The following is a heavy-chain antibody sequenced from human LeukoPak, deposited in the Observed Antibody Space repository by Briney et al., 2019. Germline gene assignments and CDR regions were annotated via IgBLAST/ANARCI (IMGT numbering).Heavy chain of an antibody. CDR2: IYHSGST. Sequence: PSETLSLTCTVSGYSISSGYYWGWIRHPPGEGLEWIGSIYHSGSTYYNQSLKSRVTISVDTSKNQFSLKMSSVTAADTAVYYCARDVTYCSSTSCNKSWFDPWGQGTLVTVSS. D-gene: IGHD2-2*02. CDR3: ARDVTYCSSTSCNKSWFDP. J-gene: IGHJ5*02. CDR1: GYSISSGYY. V-gene: IGHV4-38-2*02.